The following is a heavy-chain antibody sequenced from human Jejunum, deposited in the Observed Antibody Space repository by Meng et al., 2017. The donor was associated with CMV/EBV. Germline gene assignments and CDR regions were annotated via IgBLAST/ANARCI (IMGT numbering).Heavy chain of an antibody. CDR2: IKENGGEK. Sequence: CAASGFPFSTYWMTWVRQAPGKGLGWVANIKENGGEKYYADSVKGRFTISRDNAKNSLYLQMNSLRVEDTAVYYCARGGVPYGMDVWGQGTTVTVSS. CDR3: ARGGVPYGMDV. V-gene: IGHV3-7*01. CDR1: GFPFSTYW. D-gene: IGHD2-8*01. J-gene: IGHJ6*02.